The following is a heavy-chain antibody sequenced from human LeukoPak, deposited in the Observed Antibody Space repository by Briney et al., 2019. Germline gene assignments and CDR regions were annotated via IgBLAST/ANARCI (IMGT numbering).Heavy chain of an antibody. V-gene: IGHV3-7*01. D-gene: IGHD5-18*01. J-gene: IGHJ6*03. CDR3: ARDESGGYSYVFYYYYYMDV. CDR2: IKQDGSEK. Sequence: GGSLRLSCAASGFTFSSYWMSWVRQAPGKGLEWVANIKQDGSEKYYVDSVKGRFTISRDNAKNSLYLQMNSLRAEDTAVYYCARDESGGYSYVFYYYYYMDVWGKGTTVTISS. CDR1: GFTFSSYW.